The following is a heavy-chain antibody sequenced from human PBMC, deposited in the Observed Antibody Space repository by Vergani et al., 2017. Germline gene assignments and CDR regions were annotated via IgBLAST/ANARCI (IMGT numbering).Heavy chain of an antibody. J-gene: IGHJ4*02. CDR2: ISGSGGST. CDR3: AKAGGSGIAGAGTRVSFDY. D-gene: IGHD6-13*01. Sequence: EVQLLESGGGLVQPGGSLRLSCAASGFTFSSYAMSWVRQAPGKGLEWVSAISGSGGSTYYADSVKGRFPISRDNAKYTLYLQMNSLRAEDTAVYYCAKAGGSGIAGAGTRVSFDYWGQGTLVTVSS. CDR1: GFTFSSYA. V-gene: IGHV3-23*01.